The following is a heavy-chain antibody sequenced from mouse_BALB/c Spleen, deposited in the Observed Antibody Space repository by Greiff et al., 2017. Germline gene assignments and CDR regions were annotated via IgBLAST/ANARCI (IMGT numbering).Heavy chain of an antibody. Sequence: EVQLQQSGAELVRPGALVKLSCKASGFNIKDYYMHWVKQRPEQGLEWIGWIDPENGNTIYDPKFQGKASITADTSSNTAYLQLSSLTSEDTAVYYCARRTTGPSWCGQGTLVTVSA. CDR2: IDPENGNT. D-gene: IGHD1-1*01. CDR3: ARRTTGPSW. J-gene: IGHJ3*02. CDR1: GFNIKDYY. V-gene: IGHV14-1*02.